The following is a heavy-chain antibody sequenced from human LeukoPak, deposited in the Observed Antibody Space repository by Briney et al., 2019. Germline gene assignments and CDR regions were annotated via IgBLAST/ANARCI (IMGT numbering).Heavy chain of an antibody. D-gene: IGHD3-10*01. J-gene: IGHJ4*02. CDR2: ISGSGSSS. V-gene: IGHV3-23*01. CDR3: AKDFLYNVIDY. Sequence: PGGSLRLSCAASGFTFSSYAMTWVRQAPGMGLEWVSSISGSGSSSYYADSVKGRFTVSRDNSKNTLHLQMNSLRAEDTAVYYCAKDFLYNVIDYWGQGTLVAVSS. CDR1: GFTFSSYA.